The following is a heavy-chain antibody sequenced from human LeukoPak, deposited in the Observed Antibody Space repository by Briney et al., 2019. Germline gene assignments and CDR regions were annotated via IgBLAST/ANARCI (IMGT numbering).Heavy chain of an antibody. CDR2: INPSGGRT. CDR1: GYTFTSYY. V-gene: IGHV1-46*01. Sequence: ASVKVSCKASGYTFTSYYMHWVRQAPGQGLEWMGIINPSGGRTSYAQKFQGRVSMTRDMSTSTVYMELSSLRSEDTAVYYCARGYWGDGYNRYFDYWGQGTLVTVSS. J-gene: IGHJ4*02. D-gene: IGHD5-24*01. CDR3: ARGYWGDGYNRYFDY.